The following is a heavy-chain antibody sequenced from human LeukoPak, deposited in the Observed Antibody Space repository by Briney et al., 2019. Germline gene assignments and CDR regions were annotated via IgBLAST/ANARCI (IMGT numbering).Heavy chain of an antibody. CDR3: ARGGGSPDY. J-gene: IGHJ4*02. CDR2: MYNSGST. CDR1: GDSISSSY. V-gene: IGHV4-59*01. Sequence: SETLSLTCTVSGDSISSSYWSWIRQPPGKGLQWIGYMYNSGSTNYNPSLKSRVTISVDTSKNQFSLKISSVTAADTAVYYCARGGGSPDYWGQGTLVTVSS. D-gene: IGHD1-26*01.